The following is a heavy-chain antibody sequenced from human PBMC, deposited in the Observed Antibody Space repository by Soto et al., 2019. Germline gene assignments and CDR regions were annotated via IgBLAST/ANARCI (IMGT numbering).Heavy chain of an antibody. CDR2: INPNSGGT. J-gene: IGHJ6*02. CDR1: GYTFTGYY. Sequence: GASVKVSCKASGYTFTGYYMHWVRQAPGQGLEWMGWINPNSGGTNYAQKFQGWVTMTRDTSISTAYMELSRLRSDDTAVYYCGRALYYDFWSGYPYGMDVWGQGTTVTVSS. V-gene: IGHV1-2*04. D-gene: IGHD3-3*01. CDR3: GRALYYDFWSGYPYGMDV.